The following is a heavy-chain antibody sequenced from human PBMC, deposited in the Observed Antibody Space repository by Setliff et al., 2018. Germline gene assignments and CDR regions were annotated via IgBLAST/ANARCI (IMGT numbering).Heavy chain of an antibody. J-gene: IGHJ5*02. V-gene: IGHV4-34*01. CDR1: GGSFSTYY. Sequence: PSETLSLTCAVYGGSFSTYYWIWIRQPPGKGLEWIGEIYLGGSPTYNPSLKSRVTISIYKSKNQLSLDLTSVTAADTAVYYCARNWHWGFDPWDRGALVTVSS. D-gene: IGHD1-7*01. CDR3: ARNWHWGFDP. CDR2: IYLGGSP.